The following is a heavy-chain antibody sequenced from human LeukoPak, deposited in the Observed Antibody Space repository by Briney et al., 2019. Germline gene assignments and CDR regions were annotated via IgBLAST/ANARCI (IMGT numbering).Heavy chain of an antibody. CDR2: IYHSGST. D-gene: IGHD5-12*01. J-gene: IGHJ4*02. CDR3: ARLRPSPPGTSYSGELDY. Sequence: SETLSLTCTVSGGSISSGGYYWSWIRQPPGKGLEWIGYIYHSGSTYYNPSPKSRVTISVDRSKNQFSLKLSSVTAADTAVYYWARLRPSPPGTSYSGELDYWGQGTLVTVSS. CDR1: GGSISSGGYY. V-gene: IGHV4-30-2*01.